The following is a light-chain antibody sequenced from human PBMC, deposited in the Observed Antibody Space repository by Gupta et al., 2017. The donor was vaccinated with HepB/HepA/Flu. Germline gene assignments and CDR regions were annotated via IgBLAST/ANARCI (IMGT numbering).Light chain of an antibody. CDR3: QQSDNIPQT. CDR2: GAS. CDR1: QNINSY. V-gene: IGKV1-39*01. J-gene: IGKJ3*01. Sequence: DIQMTQSPSSLSASIGDRVNITCRASQNINSYLNWYLQRPGKAPNLLIYGASSRQSGVPSRFSGSGSGTDFTLTVSSLQPEDFATYSCQQSDNIPQTFGHGTXVDIK.